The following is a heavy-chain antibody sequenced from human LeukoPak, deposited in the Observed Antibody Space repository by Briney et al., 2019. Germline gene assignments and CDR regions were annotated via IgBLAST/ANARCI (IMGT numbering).Heavy chain of an antibody. Sequence: SETLSLTCTVSGGSISTSNYYWGWIRQPPGKGLEWIGNIFYSGSTYYSPSLKSRVTISVDESKNQFSLKLSSVTAADTAVYYCARDLSGSYYYYYYYMDVWGKGTTVTVSS. CDR3: ARDLSGSYYYYYYYMDV. CDR1: GGSISTSNYY. J-gene: IGHJ6*03. D-gene: IGHD1-26*01. V-gene: IGHV4-39*07. CDR2: IFYSGST.